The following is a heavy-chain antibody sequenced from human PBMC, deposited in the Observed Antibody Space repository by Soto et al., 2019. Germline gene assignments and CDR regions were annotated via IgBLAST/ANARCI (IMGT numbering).Heavy chain of an antibody. CDR2: ISGSGGST. Sequence: PGGSLRLSCAASGFTFSSYAISFCRHSPLKWREWVSAISGSGGSTYYADSVKGRFTISRDNSKNTLYLQMNSLRAEDTAVYYCAKPGLEIVATTNYYYYGMDVWGQGTTVTVSS. CDR1: GFTFSSYA. CDR3: AKPGLEIVATTNYYYYGMDV. V-gene: IGHV3-23*01. J-gene: IGHJ6*02. D-gene: IGHD5-12*01.